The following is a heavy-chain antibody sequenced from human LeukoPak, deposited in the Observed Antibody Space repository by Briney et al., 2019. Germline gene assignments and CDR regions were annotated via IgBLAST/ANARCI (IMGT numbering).Heavy chain of an antibody. CDR2: INSDGSST. CDR3: ARDPPRYCSSTSCHLIDY. V-gene: IGHV3-74*01. Sequence: GGSLRLSCAASGFTFSSYWMHWVRQAPGKGLVWVSRINSDGSSTSYADSVKGRFTISRDNAKNTLYLQMNSLRAEDTAVYYCARDPPRYCSSTSCHLIDYWGQGTLVTVSS. CDR1: GFTFSSYW. J-gene: IGHJ4*02. D-gene: IGHD2-2*01.